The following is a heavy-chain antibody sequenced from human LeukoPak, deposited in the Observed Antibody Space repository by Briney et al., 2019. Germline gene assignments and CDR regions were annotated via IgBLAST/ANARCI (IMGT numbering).Heavy chain of an antibody. J-gene: IGHJ5*02. CDR3: AKDTVVPAAPNWFDP. CDR2: ISGSGGST. V-gene: IGHV3-23*01. Sequence: GGSLRLSCSASGFTFSSYAMSWVRQAPGKGLEWVSAISGSGGSTYYADSVKGRFTISRDNSKNTLYLQMNSLRAEDTAVYYCAKDTVVPAAPNWFDPWGQGTLVTVSS. CDR1: GFTFSSYA. D-gene: IGHD2-2*01.